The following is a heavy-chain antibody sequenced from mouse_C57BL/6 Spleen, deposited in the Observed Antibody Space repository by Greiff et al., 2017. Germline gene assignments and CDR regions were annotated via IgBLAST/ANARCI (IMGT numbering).Heavy chain of an antibody. J-gene: IGHJ3*01. CDR1: GFNIKDYY. CDR3: TSYYYGSRPWFAY. Sequence: EVQLQQSGAELVRPGASVKLSCTASGFNIKDYYMHWVKQRPEQGLEWIGRIDPEDGDTEYAPKFQGKATMTADTSSNTAYLQLSSLTSEDTAFYYCTSYYYGSRPWFAYWGQGTLVTVSA. CDR2: IDPEDGDT. V-gene: IGHV14-1*01. D-gene: IGHD1-1*01.